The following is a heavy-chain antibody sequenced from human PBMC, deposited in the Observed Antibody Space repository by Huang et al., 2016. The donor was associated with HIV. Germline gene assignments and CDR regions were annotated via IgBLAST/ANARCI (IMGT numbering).Heavy chain of an antibody. CDR3: ARALLLFGLGSPLDF. CDR1: GYTFTTYH. J-gene: IGHJ4*02. V-gene: IGHV1-46*01. CDR2: IKPSGAST. D-gene: IGHD3-10*01. Sequence: QVQLVQSGAEVKKPGALVKISCKASGYTFTTYHMHWVRQAPGQGREWMGMIKPSGASTRYAQTFQGRVTMTSDTSTSTVYMELSSLTPEDTAVYYCARALLLFGLGSPLDFWGQGSLVTVSS.